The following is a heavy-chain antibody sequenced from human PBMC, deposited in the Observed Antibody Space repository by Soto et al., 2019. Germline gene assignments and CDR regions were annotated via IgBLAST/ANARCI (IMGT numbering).Heavy chain of an antibody. J-gene: IGHJ5*02. Sequence: SETLSLTCTVSGGSISRYYWNWIRQPPGKGLEWIGYIYYSGSTNYNPSLKSRVTISVDTSKNQYSLKLRSVTAADTAVYYCARDPGSGSYYGWFDPWGQGTLVTVSS. CDR3: ARDPGSGSYYGWFDP. CDR2: IYYSGST. V-gene: IGHV4-59*01. D-gene: IGHD3-10*01. CDR1: GGSISRYY.